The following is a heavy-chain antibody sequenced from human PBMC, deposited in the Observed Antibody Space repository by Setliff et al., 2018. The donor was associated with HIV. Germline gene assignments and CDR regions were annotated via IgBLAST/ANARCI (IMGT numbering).Heavy chain of an antibody. CDR2: INVANGNA. CDR3: ARDVGSVWHNFFDP. D-gene: IGHD6-19*01. J-gene: IGHJ5*02. CDR1: GYAFTRNI. V-gene: IGHV1-3*01. Sequence: GASVKVSCKASGYAFTRNIIHWVRQAPGQRLEWMGWINVANGNAKYSLKFQDKVTLIRDTSATTVYMELSSLRPEDTAIYYCARDVGSVWHNFFDPWGQGTLVTV.